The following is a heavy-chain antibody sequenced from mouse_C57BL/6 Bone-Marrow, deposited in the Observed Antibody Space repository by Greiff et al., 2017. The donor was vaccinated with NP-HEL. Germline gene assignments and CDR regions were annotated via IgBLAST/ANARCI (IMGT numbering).Heavy chain of an antibody. CDR2: IHPSDSDT. J-gene: IGHJ3*01. CDR3: AIGWLLPLGFAY. V-gene: IGHV1-74*01. D-gene: IGHD2-3*01. Sequence: VQLQQPGAELVKPGASVKVSCKASGHTFTSYWMHWVKQRPGQGLEWIGRIHPSDSDTNYNQKFKGKATLTVDKSSSTAYMQLSSLTSEDSAVYYCAIGWLLPLGFAYWGQGTLVTVSA. CDR1: GHTFTSYW.